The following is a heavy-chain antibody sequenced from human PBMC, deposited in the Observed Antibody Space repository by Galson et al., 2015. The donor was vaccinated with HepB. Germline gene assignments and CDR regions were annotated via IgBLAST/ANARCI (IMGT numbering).Heavy chain of an antibody. CDR2: FDPEDGET. J-gene: IGHJ6*02. CDR1: GYTLTELS. D-gene: IGHD2-2*02. CDR3: ATPTQSLVPAAIGGGYYYYYGMDV. V-gene: IGHV1-24*01. Sequence: SVKVSCKVSGYTLTELSMHWVRQAPGKGLEWMGGFDPEDGETIYAQKFQGRVTMTEDTSTDTAYMELSSLRSEDTAMYYCATPTQSLVPAAIGGGYYYYYGMDVWGQGTTVTVSS.